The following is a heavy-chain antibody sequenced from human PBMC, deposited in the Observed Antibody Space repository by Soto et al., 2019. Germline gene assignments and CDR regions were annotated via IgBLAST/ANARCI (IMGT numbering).Heavy chain of an antibody. CDR1: GYTFISYA. V-gene: IGHV1-3*01. D-gene: IGHD4-17*01. CDR2: INAGNGDT. Sequence: QVRLVQSGAEVKKPGASVKVSCKASGYTFISYALHWVRQAPGQRLEWMGWINAGNGDTKYSQRFQGRVTITRATPASTAYMELSSLRSEDTAVYYCAREITTVTNYYYYGMDVWGQGTTVTVSS. CDR3: AREITTVTNYYYYGMDV. J-gene: IGHJ6*02.